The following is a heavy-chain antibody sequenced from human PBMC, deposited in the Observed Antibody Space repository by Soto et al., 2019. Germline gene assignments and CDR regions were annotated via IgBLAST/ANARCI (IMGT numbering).Heavy chain of an antibody. CDR2: ISAYNGNT. J-gene: IGHJ5*02. D-gene: IGHD2-2*01. CDR3: ARVVVVVPAAPRGWFDP. CDR1: GYTFTSYG. V-gene: IGHV1-18*04. Sequence: QVQLVQSGAEVKKPGASVKVSCKASGYTFTSYGISWVRQAPGQGLAWMGGISAYNGNTNYAQMLQGRVTMTTDTSTSTDYMELRSLRSDDTAVYYCARVVVVVPAAPRGWFDPWGQGTLVTVSS.